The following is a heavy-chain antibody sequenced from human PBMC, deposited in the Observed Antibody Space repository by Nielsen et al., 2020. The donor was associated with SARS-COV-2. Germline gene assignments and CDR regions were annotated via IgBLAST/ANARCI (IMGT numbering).Heavy chain of an antibody. Sequence: ASVKVSCKASGNTFTDYAIHWVRQAPGQRLEWMGWINAGNGNTKYSQKFQGRVTITRDTSASTAYMELSSLRSEDTAVYYCASRTYYYDSSGYYPLGYWGQGTLVTVSS. CDR1: GNTFTDYA. CDR2: INAGNGNT. V-gene: IGHV1-3*01. J-gene: IGHJ4*02. CDR3: ASRTYYYDSSGYYPLGY. D-gene: IGHD3-22*01.